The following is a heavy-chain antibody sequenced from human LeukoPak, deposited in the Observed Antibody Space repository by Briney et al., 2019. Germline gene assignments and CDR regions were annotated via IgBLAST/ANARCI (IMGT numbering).Heavy chain of an antibody. CDR2: INSDGSST. J-gene: IGHJ4*02. CDR3: AKDGGLWVSAHWGDS. Sequence: GGSLRLSCAASGFTFSSYWMHWVRQAPGKGLVWVSRINSDGSSTSYADSVKGRFTISRDNAKNTLYLQMNSLRAEDTAVYYCAKDGGLWVSAHWGDSWGRGTLVTVSS. V-gene: IGHV3-74*01. D-gene: IGHD7-27*01. CDR1: GFTFSSYW.